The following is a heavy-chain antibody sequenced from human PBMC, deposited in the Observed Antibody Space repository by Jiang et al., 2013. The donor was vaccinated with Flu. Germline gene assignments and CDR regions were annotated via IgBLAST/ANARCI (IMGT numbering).Heavy chain of an antibody. CDR2: FYYSGNS. CDR1: GGAIRSHC. D-gene: IGHD1-14*01. CDR3: ATRPPDRIFYPVFDY. V-gene: IGHV4-59*08. Sequence: TLSLTCTVSGGAIRSHCWSWIRQPPGKGLEWIGFFYYSGNSRYNPSLSSRATISVDTSNNQVSLNLNSVTAADTAVYYCATRPPDRIFYPVFDYWGQGILVTVSS. J-gene: IGHJ4*02.